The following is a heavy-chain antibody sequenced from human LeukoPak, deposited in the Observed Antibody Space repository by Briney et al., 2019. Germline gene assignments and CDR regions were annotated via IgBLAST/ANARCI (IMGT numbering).Heavy chain of an antibody. CDR2: INPSGGST. CDR3: ARGVGTMVRGVTNQKNWFDP. D-gene: IGHD3-10*01. CDR1: GYTFTGYY. Sequence: GASVKVSCKASGYTFTGYYMHWVRQAPGQGLEWMGIINPSGGSTSYAQKFQGRVTMTRDTSTSTVYMELSSLRSEDTAVYYCARGVGTMVRGVTNQKNWFDPWGQGTLVTVSS. J-gene: IGHJ5*02. V-gene: IGHV1-46*01.